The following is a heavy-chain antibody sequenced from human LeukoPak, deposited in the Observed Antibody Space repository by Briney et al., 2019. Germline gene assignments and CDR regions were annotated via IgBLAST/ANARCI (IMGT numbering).Heavy chain of an antibody. CDR1: GFTFSDYY. V-gene: IGHV3-11*01. J-gene: IGHJ6*02. CDR2: ISSSGSTI. CDR3: ARDMGPYYYYGMDV. D-gene: IGHD3-10*01. Sequence: GGSLRISCAASGFTFSDYYMSWIRQAPGKGLEWVSYISSSGSTIYYADSVKGRFTISRDNAKNSLYLQMNSLRAEDTAVYYCARDMGPYYYYGMDVWGQGTTVTVSS.